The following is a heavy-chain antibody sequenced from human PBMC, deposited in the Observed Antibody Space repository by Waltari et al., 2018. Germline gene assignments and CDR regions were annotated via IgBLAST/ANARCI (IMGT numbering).Heavy chain of an antibody. CDR3: ARDLVVRGVWRYFDL. CDR1: GLTFSSYW. Sequence: EVQLVESGGGLVQHGGSVRLSCAASGLTFSSYWMSWVRQAPGEGLEWVANIKQDGSEKYYVDSVRGRFTISRDNTKNSLYLQMNSLGDEDTAVYHCARDLVVRGVWRYFDLWGRGTLVSVSS. D-gene: IGHD3-10*01. J-gene: IGHJ2*01. CDR2: IKQDGSEK. V-gene: IGHV3-7*01.